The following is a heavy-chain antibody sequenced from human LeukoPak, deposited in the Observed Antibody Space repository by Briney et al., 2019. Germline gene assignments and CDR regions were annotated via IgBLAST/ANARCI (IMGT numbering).Heavy chain of an antibody. J-gene: IGHJ4*02. CDR1: GVSISSSYSY. CDR3: AKQTGSGLFIPP. D-gene: IGHD3-10*01. CDR2: IYYTGNT. V-gene: IGHV4-39*01. Sequence: SETLSLTCSVSGVSISSSYSYWGWIRQPPGKGLEWIGSIYYTGNTYYNASLKSRVTISIDTSKNQFSLKLTSVTAADTAVYYCAKQTGSGLFIPPGGQGTLVTVSS.